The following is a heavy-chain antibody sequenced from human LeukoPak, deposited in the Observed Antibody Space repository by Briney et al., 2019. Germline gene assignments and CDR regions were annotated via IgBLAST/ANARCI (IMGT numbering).Heavy chain of an antibody. D-gene: IGHD6-19*01. CDR3: ARVLAVAGTGAFDI. CDR1: GFTFSSYW. CDR2: INTDGGST. J-gene: IGHJ3*02. Sequence: GGSLRLSCAASGFTFSSYWMYWVRQAPGKGLVWVSRINTDGGSTTYADSVKGRFTIPRDNAKNTVYLQMNSLRAEDTAVYYCARVLAVAGTGAFDIWGQGTMVTVSS. V-gene: IGHV3-74*01.